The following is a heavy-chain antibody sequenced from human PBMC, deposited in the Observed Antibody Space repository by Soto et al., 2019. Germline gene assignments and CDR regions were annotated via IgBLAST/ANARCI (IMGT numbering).Heavy chain of an antibody. Sequence: SGPTLVNPTESLTLTCTFSGCSLSTSEMGVGWIRQPPGKALEWLALIYWDDDKRYSPSLKSRLTITKDTSKNQVVLTMNNMDPVDTATYYCSRWTKKGDYTYAFDVWGQGTMVTVSS. CDR1: GCSLSTSEMG. CDR2: IYWDDDK. CDR3: SRWTKKGDYTYAFDV. J-gene: IGHJ3*01. V-gene: IGHV2-5*02. D-gene: IGHD4-17*01.